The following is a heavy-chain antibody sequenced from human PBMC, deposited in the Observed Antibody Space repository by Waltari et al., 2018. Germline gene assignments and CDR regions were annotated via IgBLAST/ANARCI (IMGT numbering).Heavy chain of an antibody. CDR1: GYTFSDYY. CDR2: INPKSGGT. CDR3: ARESDYGGNSLDD. V-gene: IGHV1-2*02. Sequence: QVQLVQSGAEVKKPGASVKVSCKASGYTFSDYYFHWVRQAPGQGLEWLGWINPKSGGTKYSQKLQGRVIMTRATSISTAYMELISLRSDDTAVYYCARESDYGGNSLDDWGQGTPVTVSS. J-gene: IGHJ4*02. D-gene: IGHD3-10*01.